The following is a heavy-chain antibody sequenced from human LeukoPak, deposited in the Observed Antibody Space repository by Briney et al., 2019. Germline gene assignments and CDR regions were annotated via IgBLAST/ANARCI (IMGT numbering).Heavy chain of an antibody. Sequence: SETLSLTCTVCGGSVVSHYWKWIQQPAGGGVGGSGSFYASGTTNTSPSLKSRVTMSVDTSKNQFSLKLSSVTAADTAVYYCAKDSSTWGNLAGHFDSWGQGTQVTVSS. D-gene: IGHD6-6*01. CDR1: GGSVVSHY. V-gene: IGHV4-4*07. J-gene: IGHJ4*02. CDR3: AKDSSTWGNLAGHFDS. CDR2: FYASGTT.